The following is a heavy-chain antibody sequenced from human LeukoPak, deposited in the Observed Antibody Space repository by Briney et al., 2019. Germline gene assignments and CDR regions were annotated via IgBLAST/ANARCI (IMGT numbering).Heavy chain of an antibody. CDR3: AKSSLADPYNFDY. Sequence: GGSLRLSCAASGFTFSNYAMSWVRQAPGKGLEWVSAISGSGGSTYYADSVKGRFTISRDNSKNTLYLQMNSLRAEDTAVYYCAKSSLADPYNFDYWGQGTLVTVSS. CDR1: GFTFSNYA. V-gene: IGHV3-23*01. CDR2: ISGSGGST. J-gene: IGHJ4*02. D-gene: IGHD2-2*02.